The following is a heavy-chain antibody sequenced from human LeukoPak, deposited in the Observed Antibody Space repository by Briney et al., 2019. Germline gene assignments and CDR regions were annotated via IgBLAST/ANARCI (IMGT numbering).Heavy chain of an antibody. CDR1: GYTFTSYA. D-gene: IGHD4-23*01. CDR2: INAGNGNT. J-gene: IGHJ4*02. Sequence: GASVKVSCKASGYTFTSYAMHWVRQAPGQRLEWMGWINAGNGNTKYSQEFQGRVTITRDTSASTAYMELSSLRSEDMAVYYCARAAHDYGGVLLYWGQGTLVTVSS. V-gene: IGHV1-3*03. CDR3: ARAAHDYGGVLLY.